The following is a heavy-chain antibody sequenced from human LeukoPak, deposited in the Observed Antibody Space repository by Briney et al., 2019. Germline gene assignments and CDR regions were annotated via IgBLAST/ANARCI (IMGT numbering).Heavy chain of an antibody. CDR2: IYYSGST. V-gene: IGHV4-39*01. Sequence: SETLSRTCTVSGGSISSSSYYWGWIRQPPGKGLEWIGSIYYSGSTYYNPSLKSRVTISVDTSKNQFSLKLSSVTAADTAVYYCARRDAPYNWFDPWGQGTLVTVSS. J-gene: IGHJ5*02. CDR3: ARRDAPYNWFDP. CDR1: GGSISSSSYY.